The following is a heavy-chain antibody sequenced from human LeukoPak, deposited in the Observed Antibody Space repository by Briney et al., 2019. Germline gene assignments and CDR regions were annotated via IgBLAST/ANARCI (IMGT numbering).Heavy chain of an antibody. Sequence: GGSLRLSCAASGFTLSNYWMHWVRQAPGKGLVWVSRINSDETTTTYADSVKGRFTISRDNAKNTLYLQMNSLRAEDTAVYYCARGLYANWFDPWGQGTLVTVSS. J-gene: IGHJ5*02. CDR2: INSDETTT. CDR3: ARGLYANWFDP. D-gene: IGHD3-16*01. CDR1: GFTLSNYW. V-gene: IGHV3-74*01.